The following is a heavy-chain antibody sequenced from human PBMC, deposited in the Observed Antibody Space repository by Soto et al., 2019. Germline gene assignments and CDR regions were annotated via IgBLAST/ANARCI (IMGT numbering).Heavy chain of an antibody. J-gene: IGHJ6*02. CDR3: ARTFDYYGMDV. D-gene: IGHD3-3*01. CDR1: GYSMTSGYY. CDR2: IYHGGSI. V-gene: IGHV4-38-2*01. Sequence: SETLSLTCAVSGYSMTSGYYLGWFRQPPGKGLEWLGSIYHGGSIYYNPSLKSRVTISLDTSKNHFSLDLTSVTAADTAVYYCARTFDYYGMDVWGQGTTVTVSS.